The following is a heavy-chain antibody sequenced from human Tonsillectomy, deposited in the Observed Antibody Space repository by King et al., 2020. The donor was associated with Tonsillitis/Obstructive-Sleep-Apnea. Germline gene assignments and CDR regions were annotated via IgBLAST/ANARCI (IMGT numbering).Heavy chain of an antibody. J-gene: IGHJ4*02. CDR1: GGSISSYY. Sequence: VQLQESGPGLVKPSETLSLTCTVSGGSISSYYWTWIRQPPGKGLEWIGYIYYIGSTNYNPSLKSRVTISVDTSKNQFSLKLTSVTAADTAVYYCARESLDEGDLEYWGQGTLVTVSS. CDR2: IYYIGST. CDR3: ARESLDEGDLEY. D-gene: IGHD2-21*02. V-gene: IGHV4-59*01.